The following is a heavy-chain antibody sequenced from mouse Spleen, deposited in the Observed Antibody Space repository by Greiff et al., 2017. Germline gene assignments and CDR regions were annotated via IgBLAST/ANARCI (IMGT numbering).Heavy chain of an antibody. V-gene: IGHV5-15*01. CDR1: GFTFSDYG. D-gene: IGHD2-4*01. J-gene: IGHJ2*01. CDR2: ISNLAYSI. CDR3: ARLPIYYDYGGYFDY. Sequence: EVMLVESGGGLVKPGGSLKLSCAASGFTFSDYGMAWVRQAPGKGPEWVAFISNLAYSIYYADTVTGRFTISRENAKNTLYLEMSSLRSEDTAMYYCARLPIYYDYGGYFDYWGQGTTLTVSS.